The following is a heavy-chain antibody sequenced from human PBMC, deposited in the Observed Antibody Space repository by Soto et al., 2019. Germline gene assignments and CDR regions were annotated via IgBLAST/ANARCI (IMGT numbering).Heavy chain of an antibody. CDR2: MWYDGSKH. V-gene: IGHV3-33*01. CDR3: ARDFSLSQFFFFQAEDGIRDVRSVSAFLLNRSSDL. D-gene: IGHD3-10*02. Sequence: KELEWVAVMWYDGSKHYYADSVKGRFTISRENSKNTLYLQMNSLRAEDTAVYYCARDFSLSQFFFFQAEDGIRDVRSVSAFLLNRSSDL. J-gene: IGHJ2*01.